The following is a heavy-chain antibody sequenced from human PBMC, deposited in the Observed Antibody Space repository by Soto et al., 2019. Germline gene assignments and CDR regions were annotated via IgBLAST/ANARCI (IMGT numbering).Heavy chain of an antibody. J-gene: IGHJ4*02. Sequence: GGSLRLSCAASGFTFSRYWMSWVRQAPGKGLEWVANIKQDGSEKYYVYSVKGRFTISRDNAKNSLYLQMNSLRAEDTAVYYCASDHYDYWSGYYFDYWGQRTLVSVSS. CDR3: ASDHYDYWSGYYFDY. D-gene: IGHD3-3*01. CDR2: IKQDGSEK. V-gene: IGHV3-7*01. CDR1: GFTFSRYW.